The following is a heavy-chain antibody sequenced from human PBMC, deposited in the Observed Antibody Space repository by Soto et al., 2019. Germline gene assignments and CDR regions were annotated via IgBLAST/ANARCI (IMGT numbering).Heavy chain of an antibody. CDR3: ARGLEFYGMDV. V-gene: IGHV4-38-2*01. D-gene: IGHD3-3*01. CDR2: VFHSGST. Sequence: SETLSLTCAVSGYSVSSGYYWGWIRQAPGKGLEWIGSVFHSGSTYYSPSLNGRLTISLDTSKNQLSLTLRFVTDADTAVYYCARGLEFYGMDVWGEGTTVTVS. J-gene: IGHJ6*02. CDR1: GYSVSSGYY.